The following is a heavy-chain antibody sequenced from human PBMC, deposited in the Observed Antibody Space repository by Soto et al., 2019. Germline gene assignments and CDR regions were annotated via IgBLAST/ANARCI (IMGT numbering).Heavy chain of an antibody. J-gene: IGHJ5*02. Sequence: GGSLRLSCAASGFTFDDYAMHWVRQAPGKGLEWVTGISWNSDTIGYADSVKARFTISRHNDKNALYLQMNSLRAQDTAFYYCARDVWSRASGPPVSWGQGTLLTVST. CDR2: ISWNSDTI. V-gene: IGHV3-9*01. CDR1: GFTFDDYA. D-gene: IGHD3-10*01. CDR3: ARDVWSRASGPPVS.